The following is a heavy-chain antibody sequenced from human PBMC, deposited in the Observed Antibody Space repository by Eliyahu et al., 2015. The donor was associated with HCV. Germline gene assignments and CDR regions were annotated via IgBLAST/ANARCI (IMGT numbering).Heavy chain of an antibody. CDR1: GFTFXXXG. CDR3: AKDPGSVVVVAARYYYYYGMDV. D-gene: IGHD2-15*01. V-gene: IGHV3-30*02. Sequence: QVQLVESGGGVVQRGGSXRLSCAASGFTFXXXGXALWPPGPGAGRGXVGVIRYDGSNKYYADSVKGRFTISRDNSKNTLYLQMNGLRTEDTAVYYCAKDPGSVVVVAARYYYYYGMDVWGQGTTVTVSS. CDR2: IRYDGSNK. J-gene: IGHJ6*02.